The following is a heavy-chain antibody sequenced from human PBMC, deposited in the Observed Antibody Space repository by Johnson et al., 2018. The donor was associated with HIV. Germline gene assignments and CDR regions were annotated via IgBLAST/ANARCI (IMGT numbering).Heavy chain of an antibody. CDR1: GFTVSSNY. J-gene: IGHJ3*02. V-gene: IGHV3-66*01. D-gene: IGHD6-19*01. CDR2: IYSGGST. CDR3: ARSGNRQWLVRGAFDI. Sequence: VPLVESGGGLVQPGGSLRLSCAASGFTVSSNYMSWVRQAPGKGLEWVSVIYSGGSTYYADSVKGRFTISRDNAKNTLNLQMNSLRAEDTAVYYYARSGNRQWLVRGAFDIWGQGTMVTVSS.